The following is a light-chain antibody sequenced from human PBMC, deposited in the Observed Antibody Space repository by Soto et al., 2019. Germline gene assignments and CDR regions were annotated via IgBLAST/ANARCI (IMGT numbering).Light chain of an antibody. J-gene: IGKJ1*01. CDR1: HTISGW. CDR2: GAS. Sequence: DIQMTQSPSSLSASVGDRVTITCLASHTISGWLAWYQQKPGEAPKLLIYGASTLETGVPSRFSGSGSGTEFTLTISSLQPDDVATYYCQHFNSYPWTFGQGTKVDI. CDR3: QHFNSYPWT. V-gene: IGKV1-5*01.